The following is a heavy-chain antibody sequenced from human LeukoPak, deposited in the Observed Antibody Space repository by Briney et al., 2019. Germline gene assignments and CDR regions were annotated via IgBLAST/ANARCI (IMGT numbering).Heavy chain of an antibody. CDR1: GYTFTSYD. Sequence: ASVKVSCKASGYTFTSYDINWVRQAPGQGLEWMGWINPNSGGTNYAQKFQGRVTMTRDTSISTAYMELSRLRSDDTAVYYCARVIGDYDFWSGYYWFDPWGQGTLVTASS. J-gene: IGHJ5*02. CDR3: ARVIGDYDFWSGYYWFDP. V-gene: IGHV1-2*02. D-gene: IGHD3-3*01. CDR2: INPNSGGT.